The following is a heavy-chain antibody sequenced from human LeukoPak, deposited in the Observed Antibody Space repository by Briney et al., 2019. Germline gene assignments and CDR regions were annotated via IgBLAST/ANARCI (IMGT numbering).Heavy chain of an antibody. CDR1: GGTFSSYT. Sequence: SVKVSCKASGGTFSSYTISWVRQAPGQGLEWMGRIIPILGIANYAQKFQGRVTITADKSTSTAHMELKSLRSDDTAVYYCATNRGYSYVHDAFDIWGQGTMVTVSS. V-gene: IGHV1-69*02. D-gene: IGHD5-18*01. J-gene: IGHJ3*02. CDR3: ATNRGYSYVHDAFDI. CDR2: IIPILGIA.